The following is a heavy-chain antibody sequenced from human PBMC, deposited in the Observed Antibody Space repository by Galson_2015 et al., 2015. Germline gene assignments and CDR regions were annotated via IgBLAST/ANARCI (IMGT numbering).Heavy chain of an antibody. CDR1: GFTFSDYY. CDR3: ARTSSSWYYFDY. Sequence: SLRLSCAASGFTFSDYYMSWIRQAPGKGLEWAAVIWYDGSNKYYADSVKGRFTISRDNSKNTLYLQMNSLRAEDTAVYYCARTSSSWYYFDYWGQGTLVTVSS. CDR2: IWYDGSNK. D-gene: IGHD6-13*01. J-gene: IGHJ4*02. V-gene: IGHV3-33*08.